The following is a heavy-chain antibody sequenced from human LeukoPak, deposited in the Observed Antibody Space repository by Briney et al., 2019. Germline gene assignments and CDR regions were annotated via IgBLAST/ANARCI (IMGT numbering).Heavy chain of an antibody. CDR2: IYSGGST. V-gene: IGHV3-66*01. CDR3: ARGSTRRAPFDY. J-gene: IGHJ4*02. Sequence: GGSLRLSCAASGFTVRNNYMSWVRQAPGKGLEWVSVIYSGGSTYYADSVKGRFTISRDNSKNTLYLQMNSLRAEDTAVYYCARGSTRRAPFDYWGQGTLVTVSS. D-gene: IGHD6-13*01. CDR1: GFTVRNNY.